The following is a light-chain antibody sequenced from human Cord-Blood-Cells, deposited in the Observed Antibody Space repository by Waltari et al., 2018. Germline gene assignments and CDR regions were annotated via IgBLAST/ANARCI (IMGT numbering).Light chain of an antibody. CDR2: DAS. Sequence: EIVLRQSPATLSLSPRERATLSCRASQSVSSYLAWYQQKPGQAPRLLIYDASNRATGIPARFSGSGSGTDFTLTISSLEPEDFAVYYCQQRSNWPLTFGGGTKVEIK. V-gene: IGKV3-11*01. J-gene: IGKJ4*01. CDR3: QQRSNWPLT. CDR1: QSVSSY.